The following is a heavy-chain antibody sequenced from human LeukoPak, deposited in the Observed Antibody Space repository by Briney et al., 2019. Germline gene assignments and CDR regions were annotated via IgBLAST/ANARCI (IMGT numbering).Heavy chain of an antibody. D-gene: IGHD6-13*01. CDR3: ARDVSSSWYVDWFDP. CDR2: IYTSGST. J-gene: IGHJ5*02. Sequence: SETLSLTCTVSGGSISSYYWSWIRQPAGKGLEWIGRIYTSGSTNYNPSLKSRVTMSVDTSKNQFSLKLSSVTAADTAVYYCARDVSSSWYVDWFDPWGQGTLVTVSS. CDR1: GGSISSYY. V-gene: IGHV4-4*07.